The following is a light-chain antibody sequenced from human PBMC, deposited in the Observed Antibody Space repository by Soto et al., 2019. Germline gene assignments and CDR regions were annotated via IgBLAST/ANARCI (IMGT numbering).Light chain of an antibody. J-gene: IGKJ1*01. CDR3: QQYGSSPWT. Sequence: EILLTQSPCTLSLSPGERATLSCRASQSVSSSYLAWYQQKPGQAPRLLSYGASSRATGIPDRFSGSGSGTEFTLTISRLEPEDFEVYYCQQYGSSPWTFGQGTKVDIK. V-gene: IGKV3-20*01. CDR1: QSVSSSY. CDR2: GAS.